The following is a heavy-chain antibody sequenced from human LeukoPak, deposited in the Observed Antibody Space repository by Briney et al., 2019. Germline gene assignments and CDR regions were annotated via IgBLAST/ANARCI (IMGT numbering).Heavy chain of an antibody. J-gene: IGHJ6*02. D-gene: IGHD1-26*01. CDR3: ARGLVQDYYYYGMDV. Sequence: ASVKVSCKASGYTFTSYDINWVRQATGQGLEWMGWMNPNSGNTGYAQKFQGRVTMTRNTSISTAYMELSSLRSEDTAVYYRARGLVQDYYYYGMDVWGQGTTVTVSS. CDR2: MNPNSGNT. CDR1: GYTFTSYD. V-gene: IGHV1-8*01.